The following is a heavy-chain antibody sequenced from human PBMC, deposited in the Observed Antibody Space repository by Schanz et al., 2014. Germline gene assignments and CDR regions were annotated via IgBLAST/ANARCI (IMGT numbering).Heavy chain of an antibody. J-gene: IGHJ4*02. V-gene: IGHV4-59*12. D-gene: IGHD3-3*01. CDR3: ARGVLGSGYRQQYYFDH. CDR1: GGSISSYY. CDR2: MYYSGST. Sequence: QVQLRESGPGLVKPSETLSLTCTVSGGSISSYYWSWIRQPPGKGLEWIGYMYYSGSTNYNPSLNSRVTISVDTSKNQFSLKVTSVTPADTAVYYCARGVLGSGYRQQYYFDHWGQGTLVTVSS.